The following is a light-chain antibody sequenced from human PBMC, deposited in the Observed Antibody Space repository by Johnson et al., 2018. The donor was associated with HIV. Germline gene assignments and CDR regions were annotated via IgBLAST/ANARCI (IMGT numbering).Light chain of an antibody. V-gene: IGLV1-51*01. J-gene: IGLJ1*01. CDR2: DNT. CDR1: SSNIGSNY. CDR3: GTWDSSLSVFV. Sequence: TQPPSVSAAPGQRVTISCSGSSSNIGSNYVSWYQQVPGTAPKLLIYDNTKRPSGIPDRFSGSKSGTSATLGITGLQTGDEADYYCGTWDSSLSVFVFGTGTKVTVL.